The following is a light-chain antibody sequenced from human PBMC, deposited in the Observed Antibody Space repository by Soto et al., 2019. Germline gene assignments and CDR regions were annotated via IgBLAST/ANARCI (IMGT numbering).Light chain of an antibody. V-gene: IGLV2-14*01. CDR2: EVI. J-gene: IGLJ2*01. Sequence: QSVLTQPASVSGSPGQSITISCTGTSSDVGGDYNYVSWYQQHPGKAPKLMIYEVINRPSGVSNRFSGSKSGNTASLTISGLQAEDEADYYCSSWTSSSTLLFGGGTKLTV. CDR3: SSWTSSSTLL. CDR1: SSDVGGDYNY.